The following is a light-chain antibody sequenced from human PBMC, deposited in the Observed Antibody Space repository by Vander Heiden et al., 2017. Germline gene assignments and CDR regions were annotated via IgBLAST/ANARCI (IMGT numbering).Light chain of an antibody. CDR3: QQNYSTPPYT. CDR2: AAS. J-gene: IGKJ2*01. Sequence: DIQMTQSPSSLSASVGDRVTITCRASQSISSYLNWYQQKPGKAPKLLIYAASSLQSGVPSRFSGSGSGTDFTLTISSLQPEDFATYYCQQNYSTPPYTFGQWTKLEIK. CDR1: QSISSY. V-gene: IGKV1-39*01.